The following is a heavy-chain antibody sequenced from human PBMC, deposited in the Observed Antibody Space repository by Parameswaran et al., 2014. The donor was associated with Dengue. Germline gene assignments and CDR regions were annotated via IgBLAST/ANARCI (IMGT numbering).Heavy chain of an antibody. V-gene: IGHV3-7*01. CDR3: AREVVVVVAATRFYYYGMDV. CDR2: IKQDGSEK. Sequence: RWIRQPPGKGLEWVANIKQDGSEKYYVDSVKGRFTISRDNAKNSLYLQMNSLRAEDTAVYYCAREVVVVVAATRFYYYGMDVWGQGTTVTVSS. J-gene: IGHJ6*02. D-gene: IGHD2-15*01.